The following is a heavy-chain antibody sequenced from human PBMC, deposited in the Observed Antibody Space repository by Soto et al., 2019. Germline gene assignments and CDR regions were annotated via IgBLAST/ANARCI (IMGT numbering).Heavy chain of an antibody. CDR3: ARDDGYDSSGYTFDY. D-gene: IGHD3-22*01. J-gene: IGHJ4*02. V-gene: IGHV3-23*01. CDR2: ISGSDDST. Sequence: GGSLRLSCAASGFTFSSYAMSWVRQAPGKGLEWVSVISGSDDSTYYADSVKGRFTISRDNSKNTLYLQMNSLRAEDTAVYYCARDDGYDSSGYTFDYWGQGTLVTVSS. CDR1: GFTFSSYA.